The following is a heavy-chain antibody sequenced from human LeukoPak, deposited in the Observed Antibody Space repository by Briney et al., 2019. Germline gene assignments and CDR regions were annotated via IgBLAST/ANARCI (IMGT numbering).Heavy chain of an antibody. CDR3: AKDGLYYDGSTHIYYFDY. D-gene: IGHD3-22*01. CDR1: GFSFSDYA. Sequence: GGSLRLSCAASGFSFSDYAMAWVRQAPGRGLEWVSVITGSGGVTHYAGSVKGRFTISRDNSKNTLYLQMNNLRVEDTARYYCAKDGLYYDGSTHIYYFDYWGQGTLVAVSS. CDR2: ITGSGGVT. J-gene: IGHJ4*02. V-gene: IGHV3-23*01.